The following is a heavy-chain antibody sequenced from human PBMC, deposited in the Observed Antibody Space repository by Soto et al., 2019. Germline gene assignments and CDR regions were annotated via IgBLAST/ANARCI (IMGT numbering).Heavy chain of an antibody. D-gene: IGHD6-13*01. J-gene: IGHJ5*02. CDR3: ARIVSAAGTSDWFDP. CDR1: GGSISSYY. CDR2: IYYSGNT. V-gene: IGHV4-59*01. Sequence: SETLSLTCTVSGGSISSYYWSWIRQPPGKGLEWIGYIYYSGNTNYNPSLKSRVTISVDTSKNQFSLKLSSVTAADTAVYSCARIVSAAGTSDWFDPWGHGTRVTVSS.